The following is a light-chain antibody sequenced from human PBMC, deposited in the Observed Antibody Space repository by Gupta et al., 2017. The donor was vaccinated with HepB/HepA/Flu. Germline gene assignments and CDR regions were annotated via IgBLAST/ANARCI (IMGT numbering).Light chain of an antibody. CDR3: QKSYSTPPWT. CDR1: QSISSY. J-gene: IGKJ1*01. V-gene: IGKV1-39*01. Sequence: DIQMTQSPSSLSASVGDRVTITCRASQSISSYLNWYQQKPGKAPKLLIYAASSLQSGVPSRFSGSGSGTDFTLTISSLQPEEFATYYCQKSYSTPPWTFGQGTKVEIK. CDR2: AAS.